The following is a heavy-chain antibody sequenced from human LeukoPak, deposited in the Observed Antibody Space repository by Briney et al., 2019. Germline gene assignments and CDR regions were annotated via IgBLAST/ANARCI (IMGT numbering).Heavy chain of an antibody. Sequence: GASVKVSCKASGYTFTSYAMHWVRQVPGQRLEWMGWINAGNGNTKYSQKFQGRVTITRDTSASTAYMELSSLRSEDTAVYYCAREGQLLWFGEPSGYFDYWGQGTLVTVSS. CDR2: INAGNGNT. J-gene: IGHJ4*02. CDR3: AREGQLLWFGEPSGYFDY. D-gene: IGHD3-10*01. V-gene: IGHV1-3*01. CDR1: GYTFTSYA.